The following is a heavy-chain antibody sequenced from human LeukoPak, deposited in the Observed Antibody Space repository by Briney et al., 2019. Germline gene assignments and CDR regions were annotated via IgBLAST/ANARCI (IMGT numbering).Heavy chain of an antibody. CDR2: ISSSSSYI. D-gene: IGHD2-8*02. CDR3: ALDCCTGSRFDH. J-gene: IGHJ4*02. V-gene: IGHV3-21*04. CDR1: GFTFSSYA. Sequence: GGSLRLSCAASGFTFSSYAMSWVRQAPGKGLEWVSSISSSSSYIYYADSVKGRFIISRDNSKNILYLQMNSLTVEDTAVYYCALDCCTGSRFDHWGQGTLVTVSS.